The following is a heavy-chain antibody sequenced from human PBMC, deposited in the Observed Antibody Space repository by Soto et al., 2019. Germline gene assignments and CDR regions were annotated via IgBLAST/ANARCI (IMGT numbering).Heavy chain of an antibody. J-gene: IGHJ6*02. Sequence: EVQVLESGGGLVQPGGSLRLSCAASGFTFSNYGMSWVRQAPGKGLEWVSAISGSGVSAYYADSVKGRFTISRDNSKNTLYLQMNSLRAEDTAVYYCAKATVTAIYYYGMDVWGQGTTVTVSS. D-gene: IGHD4-17*01. CDR1: GFTFSNYG. CDR2: ISGSGVSA. V-gene: IGHV3-23*01. CDR3: AKATVTAIYYYGMDV.